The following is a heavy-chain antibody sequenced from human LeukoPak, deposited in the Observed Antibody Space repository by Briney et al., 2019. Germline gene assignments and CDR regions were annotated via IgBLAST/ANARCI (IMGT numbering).Heavy chain of an antibody. V-gene: IGHV3-23*01. CDR1: GYTFTSYG. D-gene: IGHD3-10*01. CDR3: AKGTMVRGDLTYYFDY. Sequence: SCKASGYTFTSYGISWVRQAPGKGLEWVSAISGSGGSTYSADSVKGRFTISRDNSKNTLYLQMNSLRAEDTAVYYCAKGTMVRGDLTYYFDYWGQGTLVTVSS. CDR2: ISGSGGST. J-gene: IGHJ4*02.